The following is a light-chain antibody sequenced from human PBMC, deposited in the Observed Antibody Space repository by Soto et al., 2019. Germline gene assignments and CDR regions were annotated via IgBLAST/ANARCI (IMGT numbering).Light chain of an antibody. J-gene: IGLJ1*01. V-gene: IGLV2-14*01. CDR2: DVS. CDR1: SSDVGGYNY. CDR3: SSYTSSSTYV. Sequence: QSALTQPASVSGSPGQSITISCTGTSSDVGGYNYVSWYQQHPGKAPKLMIYDVSNRPSGVSNRFSGSKSGNTASLTISGLQAEDEADYYCSSYTSSSTYVFGNGNKVTVL.